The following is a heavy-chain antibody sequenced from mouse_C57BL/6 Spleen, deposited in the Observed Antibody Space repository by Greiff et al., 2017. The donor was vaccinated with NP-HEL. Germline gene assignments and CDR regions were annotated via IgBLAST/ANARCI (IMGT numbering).Heavy chain of an antibody. CDR3: ARIYGYDGGDY. J-gene: IGHJ2*01. D-gene: IGHD2-2*01. CDR1: GYAFSSYW. CDR2: IYPGDGDT. Sequence: QVQLQQSGAELVKPGASVKISCTASGYAFSSYWMNWVKQRPGKGLEWIGQIYPGDGDTNYNGKFKGKATLTADKSASTAYMQLSSLTSEDSAVYFCARIYGYDGGDYWGQGTTLTVSS. V-gene: IGHV1-80*01.